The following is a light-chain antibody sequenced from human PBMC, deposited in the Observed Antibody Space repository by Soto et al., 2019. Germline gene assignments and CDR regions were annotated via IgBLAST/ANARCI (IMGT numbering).Light chain of an antibody. CDR1: SSDVGGYNY. CDR3: SSYAGSYIWV. CDR2: EVS. J-gene: IGLJ2*01. V-gene: IGLV2-8*01. Sequence: QSALTQPPSASGSPGQSVTISCTGTSSDVGGYNYVSWYQQHPGKAPKLMIYEVSKRPSGVPDRFSGSKSGNTASLTVSGLQAEDEADYYCSSYAGSYIWVFGGGTKLPS.